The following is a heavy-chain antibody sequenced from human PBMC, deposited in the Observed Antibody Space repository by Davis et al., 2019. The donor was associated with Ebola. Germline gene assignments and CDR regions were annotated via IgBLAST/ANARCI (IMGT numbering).Heavy chain of an antibody. J-gene: IGHJ5*02. V-gene: IGHV4-39*07. Sequence: PSETLSLTCTVSGGSISSSSYYWGWLRQPPGKGLEWIGSSYYSGSTYYNPSLKSRVTISVDTSKNQFSLKLSPVTAADAAVYYCARDPRDIVLVPAAMWLWFDPWGQGTLVTVSS. CDR2: SYYSGST. CDR3: ARDPRDIVLVPAAMWLWFDP. D-gene: IGHD2-2*01. CDR1: GGSISSSSYY.